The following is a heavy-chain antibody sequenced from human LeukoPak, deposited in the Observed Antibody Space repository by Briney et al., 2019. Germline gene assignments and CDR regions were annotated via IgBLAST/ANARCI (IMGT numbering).Heavy chain of an antibody. CDR3: ARDLVVGGPPPTKFDF. J-gene: IGHJ4*02. D-gene: IGHD2-15*01. Sequence: SETLSLTCTVSGYSISSGYYWGWIRQPPGKGLEWLGSIYYSGSSYYKPSLTGRITISVDTSKNEFSLKLNSVTAADTAVYYCARDLVVGGPPPTKFDFWGRGILVTVSS. V-gene: IGHV4-38-2*02. CDR1: GYSISSGYY. CDR2: IYYSGSS.